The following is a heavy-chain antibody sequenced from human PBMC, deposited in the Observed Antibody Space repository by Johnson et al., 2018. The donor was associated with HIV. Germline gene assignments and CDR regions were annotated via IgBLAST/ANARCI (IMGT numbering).Heavy chain of an antibody. D-gene: IGHD5-18*01. CDR3: AKGGGQLWFYIAFDI. Sequence: VQLVESGGGLVQPGGSLRLSCEASGISVIKNYMSWVRQAPGKGLEWVSLIYSGDNTKYADSVKGRFIISRDNSKNTLFLQMNSLRPKDTAVYFCAKGGGQLWFYIAFDIWGQGTMVTVSS. CDR1: GISVIKNY. V-gene: IGHV3-66*02. J-gene: IGHJ3*02. CDR2: IYSGDNT.